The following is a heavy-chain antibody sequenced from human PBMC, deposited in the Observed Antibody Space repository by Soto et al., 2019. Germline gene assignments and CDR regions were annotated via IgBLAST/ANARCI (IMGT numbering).Heavy chain of an antibody. J-gene: IGHJ6*02. Sequence: PSETLSLTCAVSGYPISSGYYWGWIRQPPGKGLEWIGSIYHSGSTYYNPSLKSRVTISVDTSKNQFSLKLSSVTAADTAVYYCARGYCSSTSCYHGMDVWGQGTTVTVSS. CDR3: ARGYCSSTSCYHGMDV. D-gene: IGHD2-2*01. V-gene: IGHV4-38-2*01. CDR2: IYHSGST. CDR1: GYPISSGYY.